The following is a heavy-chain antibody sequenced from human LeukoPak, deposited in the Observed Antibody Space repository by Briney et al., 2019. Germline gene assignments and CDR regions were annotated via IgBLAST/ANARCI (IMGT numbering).Heavy chain of an antibody. D-gene: IGHD3-22*01. V-gene: IGHV4-39*07. CDR3: AGTYYYDSSGYYHYSL. CDR1: GDSISSSSSY. Sequence: SETLSLTCTVSGDSISSSSSYWGWLRQPPGKGLEWIGSIYYSGSTYYNSSLKSRVTISVDTSKNQFSLKLSSVTAADTAVYYCAGTYYYDSSGYYHYSLWGQGTLVTVSS. J-gene: IGHJ4*02. CDR2: IYYSGST.